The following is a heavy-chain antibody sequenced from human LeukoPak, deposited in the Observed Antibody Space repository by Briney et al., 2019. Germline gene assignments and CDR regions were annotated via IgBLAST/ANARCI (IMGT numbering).Heavy chain of an antibody. V-gene: IGHV3-21*01. CDR2: ISSSSSYI. D-gene: IGHD2-15*01. Sequence: PGGSLRLSCAASGFTFSSYSMNWVRQAPGKGLEWVSSISSSSSYIYYADSVKGRFTISRDNAKNSLYLQMNSLRAEDTAVYYCAGHEVVVVAADFDYWAQGTLVTVSS. CDR1: GFTFSSYS. CDR3: AGHEVVVVAADFDY. J-gene: IGHJ4*02.